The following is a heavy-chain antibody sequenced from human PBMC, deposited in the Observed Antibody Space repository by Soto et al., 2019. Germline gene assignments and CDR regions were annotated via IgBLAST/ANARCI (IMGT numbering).Heavy chain of an antibody. J-gene: IGHJ6*02. V-gene: IGHV2-5*02. CDR3: AHRQSYCISSSWSNKGMDV. CDR1: GVSLSTSGVA. D-gene: IGHD2-2*01. CDR2: IYWDDDK. Sequence: QITLKESGPTLVKPTQTLTLTCTFSGVSLSTSGVAVGWIRQPPGKALEWLALIYWDDDKRYSPSLKSRLTLTKDTSKNQVVLTMTNMEPVDTATYYCAHRQSYCISSSWSNKGMDVWGQGATVTVSS.